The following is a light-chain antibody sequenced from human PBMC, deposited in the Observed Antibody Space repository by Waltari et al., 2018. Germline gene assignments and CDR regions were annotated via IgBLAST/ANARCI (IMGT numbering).Light chain of an antibody. Sequence: QAVLTQPSSLSASPGTSASLTCTLRSDINVDTSRIYCYQHKPGSPPQYLLRYRSDSDKHQDSRVPRRFSGSKDASANAGILLISGLQSEDEADYYCMIWHINAVVFGGGTTLTVL. CDR3: MIWHINAVV. V-gene: IGLV5-45*03. J-gene: IGLJ2*01. CDR2: YRSDSDK. CDR1: SDINVDTSR.